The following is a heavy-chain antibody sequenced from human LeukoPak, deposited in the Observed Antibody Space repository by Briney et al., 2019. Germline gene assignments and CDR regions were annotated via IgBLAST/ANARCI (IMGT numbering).Heavy chain of an antibody. D-gene: IGHD6-19*01. CDR1: GGTFSGYY. V-gene: IGHV4-34*01. J-gene: IGHJ4*02. CDR3: ARKGLTKPLSVAVDFDS. Sequence: SETLSLTCAVYGGTFSGYYWSWIRQPPGKGLEWIAEIDHSGRTNFNRSLKSRITISVDTSKKHFSLKLSSVTAADTAVYYCARKGLTKPLSVAVDFDSWGQGTLVTVSS. CDR2: IDHSGRT.